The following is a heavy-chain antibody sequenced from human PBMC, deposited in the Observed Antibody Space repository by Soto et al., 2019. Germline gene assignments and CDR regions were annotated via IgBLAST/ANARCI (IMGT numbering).Heavy chain of an antibody. J-gene: IGHJ3*02. CDR2: IYYSGST. V-gene: IGHV4-31*02. CDR1: GGSISSGGYY. CDR3: ARETRTTVTTVFVNGGFDI. Sequence: SETLSLTCTVSGGSISSGGYYWSWIRQHPGKGLEWIGYIYYSGSTYYNPSLKSRVTISVDTSKNQFSLKLSSVTAADTAVYYCARETRTTVTTVFVNGGFDIWGQGTMVTVSS. D-gene: IGHD4-17*01.